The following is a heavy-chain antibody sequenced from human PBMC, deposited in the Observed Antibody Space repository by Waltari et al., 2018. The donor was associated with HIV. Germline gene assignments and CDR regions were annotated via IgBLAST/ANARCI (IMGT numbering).Heavy chain of an antibody. CDR1: GFTVSSHT. J-gene: IGHJ3*02. CDR2: MYSGGTT. CDR3: ARVDRAGTTSGWDVFDI. D-gene: IGHD1-1*01. Sequence: EVQLVESGGGVVRPGGSLRLSCAASGFTVSSHTLAWVRQTPGKGLEYVSVMYSGGTTHYADSVNGRFTISRDSSKSALYLQMNTLRAEDTALYYCARVDRAGTTSGWDVFDIWGQGTMVTVSS. V-gene: IGHV3-66*01.